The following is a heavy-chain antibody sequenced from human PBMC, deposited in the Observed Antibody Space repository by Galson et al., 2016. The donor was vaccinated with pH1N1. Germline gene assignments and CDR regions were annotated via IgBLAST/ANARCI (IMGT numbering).Heavy chain of an antibody. V-gene: IGHV3-30-3*01. CDR2: ISDDGNNQ. D-gene: IGHD5-24*01. CDR1: GFIFGGHA. J-gene: IGHJ4*02. Sequence: SLRLSCAGSGFIFGGHALNWVRQAPGKGLEWVAVISDDGNNQYYGGSVRDRFTISRDGSKNTLYLQMNSLRADDTALYYCARGERDGYNSVLMWGQGTLVTVSS. CDR3: ARGERDGYNSVLM.